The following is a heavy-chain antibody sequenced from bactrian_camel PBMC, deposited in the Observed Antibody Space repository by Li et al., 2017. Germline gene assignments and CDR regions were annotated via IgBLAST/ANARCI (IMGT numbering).Heavy chain of an antibody. CDR2: IDPAGVTA. CDR1: GFTFSNYW. V-gene: IGHV3S1*01. CDR3: AAEEYCGGSWDLPVNYNY. Sequence: HVQLVESGGGLVQPGGSLKLSCAASGFTFSNYWMYWVRQAPGKGLEWVSTIDPAGVTAYYADSVKGRFTVSQDNAKNTVHLQMNSLKPEDSSMYYCAAEEYCGGSWDLPVNYNYWGQGTQVTVTS. J-gene: IGHJ4*01. D-gene: IGHD2*01.